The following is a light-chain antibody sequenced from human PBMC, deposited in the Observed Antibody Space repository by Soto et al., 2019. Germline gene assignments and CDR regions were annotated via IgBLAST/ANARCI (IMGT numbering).Light chain of an antibody. CDR1: QGIGND. CDR3: LQHNSYPRT. V-gene: IGKV1-17*01. Sequence: DLPMTQSPSSLSASVGDRVTITCRASQGIGNDLGWYQQKPGKAPKRLIYSASTLQGGVPSRFSGSGSGTEFTLTISSLQPEDFATYYCLQHNSYPRTFGQGTKV. CDR2: SAS. J-gene: IGKJ1*01.